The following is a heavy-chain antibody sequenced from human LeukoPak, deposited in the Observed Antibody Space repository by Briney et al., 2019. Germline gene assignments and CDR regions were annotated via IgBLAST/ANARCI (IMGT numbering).Heavy chain of an antibody. J-gene: IGHJ4*02. D-gene: IGHD6-19*01. CDR3: ARDRVSSGWYVGFDY. Sequence: GGSLRLSCAASGFTFSSYSMNWVRQAPGKGLEWVSSISSSNSYIYYADSVKGRFTISRDNAKNSLYLQMNSLRAEDTAVYYCARDRVSSGWYVGFDYWGQGTLVTVSS. CDR2: ISSSNSYI. CDR1: GFTFSSYS. V-gene: IGHV3-21*01.